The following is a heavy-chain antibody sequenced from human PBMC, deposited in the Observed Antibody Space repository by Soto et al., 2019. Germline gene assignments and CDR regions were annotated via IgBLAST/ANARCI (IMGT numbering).Heavy chain of an antibody. CDR1: GFTFSSYS. Sequence: GGSLRLSCAASGFTFSSYSMSWVRQAPGKGLEWVSAISSSGSTTYYADSVKGRFTISRDNAKNSLYLQMNSLRAEDTAVYYCARDDPGYCSSTSCYWDNYYYYMDVWGKGTTVTVSS. J-gene: IGHJ6*03. CDR3: ARDDPGYCSSTSCYWDNYYYYMDV. D-gene: IGHD2-2*01. V-gene: IGHV3-11*01. CDR2: ISSSGSTT.